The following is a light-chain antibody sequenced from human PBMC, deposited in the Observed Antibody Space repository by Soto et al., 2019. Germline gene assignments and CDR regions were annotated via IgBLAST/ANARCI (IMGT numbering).Light chain of an antibody. Sequence: EIVMTQSPATLSVSPGERATLSCRASQSVSSNLAWYQQKPGQAPRLLIYGASTRDTGIPARFSGSGAGTEFTLSIGSLQSEDFAVYYCQQYNDSPPTFGQGTQVDIK. CDR1: QSVSSN. V-gene: IGKV3D-15*01. J-gene: IGKJ1*01. CDR2: GAS. CDR3: QQYNDSPPT.